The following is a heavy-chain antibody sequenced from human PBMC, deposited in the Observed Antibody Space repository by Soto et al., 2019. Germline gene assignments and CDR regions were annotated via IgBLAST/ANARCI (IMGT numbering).Heavy chain of an antibody. J-gene: IGHJ3*02. CDR3: TVGVRFYGPDSLDM. Sequence: ASVKISCKASGYTFSSYGISWVRQAPGQGLEWMGWISVHNGDTNYAQKFQGRVTMTTDKSTSTAFMELRSLRSDDTALYYCTVGVRFYGPDSLDMWGQGTMVTVSS. D-gene: IGHD3-3*01. CDR2: ISVHNGDT. V-gene: IGHV1-18*01. CDR1: GYTFSSYG.